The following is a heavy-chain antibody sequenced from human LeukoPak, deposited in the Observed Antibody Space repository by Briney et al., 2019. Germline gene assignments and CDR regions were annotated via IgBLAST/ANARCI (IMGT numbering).Heavy chain of an antibody. D-gene: IGHD3-10*01. V-gene: IGHV3-15*01. CDR2: IKSKTDGGTT. CDR1: GFTLSNAW. Sequence: GGSLRLSCAASGFTLSNAWMTWVRQAPGKGLEWVGRIKSKTDGGTTDYAAPVKGRFTISRDDSKNALYLQMNSLKTEDTAVYYCTRIGGSGGLDPWGQGTLVTVSS. CDR3: TRIGGSGGLDP. J-gene: IGHJ5*02.